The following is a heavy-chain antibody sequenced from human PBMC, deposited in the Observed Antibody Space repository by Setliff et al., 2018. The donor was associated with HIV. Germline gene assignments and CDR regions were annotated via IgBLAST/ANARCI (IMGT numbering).Heavy chain of an antibody. V-gene: IGHV3-23*01. J-gene: IGHJ4*02. CDR3: ARDWDYSDSNGNLDS. CDR1: GFTFRNYA. D-gene: IGHD3-22*01. CDR2: ITGSGGSA. Sequence: PGGSLRLSCAASGFTFRNYAMSWVRQAPGKGLEWVSGITGSGGSAHYAGSVKGRFTISRDNSGNTLYLQMNSLRAADTALYYCARDWDYSDSNGNLDSWGQGTLVTVTS.